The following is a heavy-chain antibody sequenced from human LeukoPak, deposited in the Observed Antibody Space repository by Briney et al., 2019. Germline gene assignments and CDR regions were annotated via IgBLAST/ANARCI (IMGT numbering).Heavy chain of an antibody. V-gene: IGHV3-21*01. CDR2: ISSSSSYI. D-gene: IGHD2-15*01. Sequence: GGSLRLSCAASGFTLSSYSMNWVRQAPGKGLEWVSSISSSSSYIYYADSVKGRFTISRDNAKNSLYLQMNSLRAEDTAVYYCARDRIVVVVAAIREGFDPWGQGTLVTVSS. CDR3: ARDRIVVVVAAIREGFDP. CDR1: GFTLSSYS. J-gene: IGHJ5*02.